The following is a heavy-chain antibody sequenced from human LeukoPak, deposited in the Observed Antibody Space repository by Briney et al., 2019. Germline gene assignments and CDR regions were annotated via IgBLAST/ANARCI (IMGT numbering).Heavy chain of an antibody. V-gene: IGHV3-7*01. D-gene: IGHD1-26*01. J-gene: IGHJ4*02. CDR1: GFTFSSYW. CDR2: IKQDGSEK. CDR3: ARTPSGSYWAGFDY. Sequence: GGSLRLSCAASGFTFSSYWMSWDRQAPGKGLEWVANIKQDGSEKYYVDSVKGRFTISRDNAKNSLYLQMNSLRAEDTAVYYCARTPSGSYWAGFDYWGQGTLVTVSS.